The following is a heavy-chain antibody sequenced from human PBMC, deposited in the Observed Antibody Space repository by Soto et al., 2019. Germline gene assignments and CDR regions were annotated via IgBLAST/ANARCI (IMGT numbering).Heavy chain of an antibody. CDR1: GFSLTSSGVG. J-gene: IGHJ4*02. D-gene: IGHD6-19*01. CDR2: IYWNDDD. V-gene: IGHV2-5*01. Sequence: QITLKESGPPLVKPTQTITLTCSFSGFSLTSSGVGVGWFRQPPGKALEWLGLIYWNDDDRYRASLHSRLTITKDTSKNQVVLTMTNMDPEDTATYYCAHRPGGSGFRYYFDYWGQGTLVTVSS. CDR3: AHRPGGSGFRYYFDY.